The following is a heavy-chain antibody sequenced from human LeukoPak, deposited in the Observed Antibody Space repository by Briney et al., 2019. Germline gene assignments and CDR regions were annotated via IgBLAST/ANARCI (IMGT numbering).Heavy chain of an antibody. D-gene: IGHD3-16*02. CDR1: GFTFGSYG. V-gene: IGHV3-30*02. J-gene: IGHJ4*02. CDR3: ARVRGYRDRYYFDY. Sequence: GGSLRLSCAASGFTFGSYGMHWVRQAPGKGLEGVTFIRSDGSNKYYADSVKGRFTISRDNAKNSLYLQMNSLRAEDTAVYYCARVRGYRDRYYFDYWGQGTLVTVSS. CDR2: IRSDGSNK.